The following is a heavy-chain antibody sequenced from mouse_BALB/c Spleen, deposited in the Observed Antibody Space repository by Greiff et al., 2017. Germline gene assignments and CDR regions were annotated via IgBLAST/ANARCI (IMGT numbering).Heavy chain of an antibody. CDR3: TRGTMITTCLDY. CDR1: GYTFTSHW. J-gene: IGHJ4*01. CDR2: IYPGNSDT. D-gene: IGHD2-4*01. Sequence: EVQLQQSGTVLARPGASVKMSCKASGYTFTSHWMHWVKQRPGQGLEWIGAIYPGNSDTSYNQKFKGKAKLTADTSTSTAYMELSSLTNEDSAVYYCTRGTMITTCLDYWGQGTSVTVSS. V-gene: IGHV1-5*01.